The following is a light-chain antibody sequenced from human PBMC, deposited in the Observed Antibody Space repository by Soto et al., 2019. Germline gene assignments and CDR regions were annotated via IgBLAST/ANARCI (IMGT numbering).Light chain of an antibody. J-gene: IGKJ5*01. CDR3: QQYGSAHTT. Sequence: EIVLTQSPGTLSLSPGERATLSCRASQSVSSSYLAWYQQEPGQAPRLLIYGASSRATGIPDRFSGSGSGTDFTLTISRLEPEDFAVYYCQQYGSAHTTFGQGTRLEIK. CDR2: GAS. V-gene: IGKV3-20*01. CDR1: QSVSSSY.